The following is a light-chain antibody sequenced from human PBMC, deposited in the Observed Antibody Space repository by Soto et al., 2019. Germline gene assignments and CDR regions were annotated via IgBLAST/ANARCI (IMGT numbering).Light chain of an antibody. CDR2: CAS. Sequence: DIVMTQSPDSLAVSLGERATINCKSSQSILYSSNDKNFLTWYQQKQGQPPKLIIYCASTRESGVPDRFSGSGSGTDFTLTISSLQAEDVAVYYCHQYYSAPWTFGQGTKVEIK. V-gene: IGKV4-1*01. CDR3: HQYYSAPWT. J-gene: IGKJ1*01. CDR1: QSILYSSNDKNF.